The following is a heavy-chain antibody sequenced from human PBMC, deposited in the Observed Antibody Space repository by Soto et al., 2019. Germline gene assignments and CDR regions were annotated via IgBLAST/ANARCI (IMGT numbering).Heavy chain of an antibody. J-gene: IGHJ5*02. Sequence: PGESLKISCKGSGFSFTTYWIAWVRQMPGKGLEWMGIIYPGDSDTRYSPSFQGQVTISADKSISTAYLQWSSLKASDTAMYYCARRPTTMVRGVIISWFDPWGQGTLVTVSS. V-gene: IGHV5-51*01. D-gene: IGHD3-10*01. CDR3: ARRPTTMVRGVIISWFDP. CDR1: GFSFTTYW. CDR2: IYPGDSDT.